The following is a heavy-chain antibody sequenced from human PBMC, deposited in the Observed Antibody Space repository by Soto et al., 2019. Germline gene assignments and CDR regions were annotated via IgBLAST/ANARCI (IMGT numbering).Heavy chain of an antibody. CDR1: GFTFSNYV. V-gene: IGHV3-23*01. D-gene: IGHD6-19*01. CDR3: AKGSSSGWCVFDG. J-gene: IGHJ4*02. Sequence: EVQLLESGGGLVQPGESLRLSCAASGFTFSNYVMSWVRQAPGKGLEWVSGIRSSGDGTYNGDSGKGRYTVARDNSKNTLYREMHSLRPKNKAIYYCAKGSSSGWCVFDGWGQGTLITVSS. CDR2: IRSSGDGT.